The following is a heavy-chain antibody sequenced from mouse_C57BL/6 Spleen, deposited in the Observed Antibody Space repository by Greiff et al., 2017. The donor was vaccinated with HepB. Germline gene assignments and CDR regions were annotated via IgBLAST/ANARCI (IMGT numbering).Heavy chain of an antibody. Sequence: EVKVVESEGGLVQPGSSMKLSCTASGFTFSDYYMAWVRQVPEKGLEWVANINYDGSSTYYLDSLKSRFIISRDNAKNILYLQMSSLKSEDTATYYCARGAYDGFSWFAYWGQGTLVTVSA. V-gene: IGHV5-16*01. CDR2: INYDGSST. J-gene: IGHJ3*01. CDR3: ARGAYDGFSWFAY. CDR1: GFTFSDYY. D-gene: IGHD2-3*01.